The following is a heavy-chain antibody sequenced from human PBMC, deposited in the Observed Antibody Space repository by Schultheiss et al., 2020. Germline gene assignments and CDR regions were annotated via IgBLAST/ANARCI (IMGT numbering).Heavy chain of an antibody. D-gene: IGHD6-13*01. Sequence: SQTLSLTCAVSGYSISSSNWWGWIRQPPGKGLEWIGYIYHSGSTNYNPSLKSRVTISVDKSKNQFSLKLSSVTAADTAVYYCARVGSSWIYYFDYWGQGTLVTVSS. CDR2: IYHSGST. CDR1: GYSISSSNW. V-gene: IGHV4-28*03. CDR3: ARVGSSWIYYFDY. J-gene: IGHJ4*02.